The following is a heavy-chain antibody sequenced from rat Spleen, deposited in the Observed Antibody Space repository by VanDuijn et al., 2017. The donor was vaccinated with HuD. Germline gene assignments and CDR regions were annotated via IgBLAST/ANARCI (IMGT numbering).Heavy chain of an antibody. D-gene: IGHD1-2*01. CDR2: ITPSGLTT. J-gene: IGHJ3*01. CDR3: TRDDSSYEGWFAY. V-gene: IGHV5-19*01. CDR1: GFSFSKYG. Sequence: EVQLVESGGGLVLPGRSLKLSCATSGFSFSKYGMQWIRQTPTKGLQWVAAITPSGLTTHYRDSMKGRFTISRDNAKSTLYLQMNSLRSEDTATYYCTRDDSSYEGWFAYWGQGTLVTVSS.